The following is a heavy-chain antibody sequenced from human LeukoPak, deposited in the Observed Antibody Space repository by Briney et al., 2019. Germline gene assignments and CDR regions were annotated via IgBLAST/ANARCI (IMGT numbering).Heavy chain of an antibody. J-gene: IGHJ6*03. Sequence: GGSLRLSCAASGFTFSSYDMHWVCQATGKGLEWVSVIGTAGDTYYPGSVKGRFTISRENAKNSLYLQMNSLRAGDTAVYYCARDGGSTSYYMDVWGKGTAVTVSS. CDR2: IGTAGDT. V-gene: IGHV3-13*01. CDR3: ARDGGSTSYYMDV. CDR1: GFTFSSYD. D-gene: IGHD2-2*01.